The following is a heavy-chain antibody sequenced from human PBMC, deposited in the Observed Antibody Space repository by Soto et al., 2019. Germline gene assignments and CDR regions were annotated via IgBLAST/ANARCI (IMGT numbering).Heavy chain of an antibody. J-gene: IGHJ6*02. CDR1: GGTFSSYA. D-gene: IGHD2-2*01. CDR3: GRDQLQPSRCGMDV. V-gene: IGHV1-69*13. Sequence: ASVKVSCKASGGTFSSYAISWVRQAPGQGLEWMGGIIPIFGTANYAQKFQGRVTITADESTSTAYMELSSLRSEDTAVYYCGRDQLQPSRCGMDVRGQGTTVTVSS. CDR2: IIPIFGTA.